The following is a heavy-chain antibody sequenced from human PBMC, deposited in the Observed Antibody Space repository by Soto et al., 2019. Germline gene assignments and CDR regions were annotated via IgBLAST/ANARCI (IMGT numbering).Heavy chain of an antibody. D-gene: IGHD2-15*01. V-gene: IGHV1-69*13. CDR3: ARDWYCSGGSCPYYYGMDV. J-gene: IGHJ6*02. CDR1: GGTFSSYA. CDR2: IIPIFGTA. Sequence: GASVKVSCKASGGTFSSYAISWVRQAPGQGLEWMGGIIPIFGTANYAQKFQGRVTITADESTSTAYMELSSLRSEDTAVYYCARDWYCSGGSCPYYYGMDVWGQGTTVTVSS.